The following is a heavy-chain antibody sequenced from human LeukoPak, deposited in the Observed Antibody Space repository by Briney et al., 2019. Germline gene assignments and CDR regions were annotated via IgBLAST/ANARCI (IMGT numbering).Heavy chain of an antibody. CDR1: GFTFSSYA. Sequence: GGSLRLSCAASGFTFSSYAMTWVRQSPGIGLEWVATITGGGFVSFYADSVKGRFTISRDSSKNTLYLQMNSLRAEDTAVYYCARDLGGMDVWGQGTTVTVSS. CDR2: ITGGGFVS. J-gene: IGHJ6*02. V-gene: IGHV3-23*01. CDR3: ARDLGGMDV.